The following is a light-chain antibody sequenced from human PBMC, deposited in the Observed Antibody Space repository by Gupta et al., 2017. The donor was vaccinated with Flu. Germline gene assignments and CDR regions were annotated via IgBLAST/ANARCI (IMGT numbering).Light chain of an antibody. CDR2: SAF. V-gene: IGKV1-39*01. J-gene: IGKJ1*01. CDR1: QTIARF. CDR3: QQSYDIPRT. Sequence: DIQMTQSPSSLSASVGDSVSITCRASQTIARFLNWYQQKPGKAPSLLIYSAFTLQGGVPARFSGSASGTEFTLIISGLQPEDFATYYCQQSYDIPRTFGQGTXVEIK.